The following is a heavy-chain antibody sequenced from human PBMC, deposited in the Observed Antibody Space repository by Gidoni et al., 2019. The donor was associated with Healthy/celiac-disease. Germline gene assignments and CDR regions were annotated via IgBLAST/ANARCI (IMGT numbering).Heavy chain of an antibody. V-gene: IGHV3-23*01. J-gene: IGHJ4*02. CDR1: GFTFSSYA. D-gene: IGHD3-22*01. CDR3: AKDMDTMIVVVITLDY. CDR2: ISGSGGST. Sequence: EVQLLESGGGLVQPGGSLRLSCAASGFTFSSYAMSWVRQAPGKGLEWVSAISGSGGSTYYADSVKGRFTISRDNSKNTLYLQMNSLRAEDTAVYYCAKDMDTMIVVVITLDYWGQGTLVTVSS.